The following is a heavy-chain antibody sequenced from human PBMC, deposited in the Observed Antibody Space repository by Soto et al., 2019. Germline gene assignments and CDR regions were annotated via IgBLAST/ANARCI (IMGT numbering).Heavy chain of an antibody. Sequence: QVQLVQSGAEVKKPGASVKVSCQTSGYIFISWLRQAPGQGLECMGWISAYTGNTNYAQKLQGRVTMSTDASTGTAYMELRGLTSDDTAVYYCATVAPPGSYYYYSGMDVWGQGTTVTVS. D-gene: IGHD6-13*01. V-gene: IGHV1-18*01. J-gene: IGHJ6*02. CDR1: GYIF. CDR2: ISAYTGNT. CDR3: ATVAPPGSYYYYSGMDV.